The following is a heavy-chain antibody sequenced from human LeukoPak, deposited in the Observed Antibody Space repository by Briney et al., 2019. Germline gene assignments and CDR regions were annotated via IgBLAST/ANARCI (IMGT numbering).Heavy chain of an antibody. J-gene: IGHJ4*02. Sequence: GGSLRLSCAASAFTVSSNYMSWVRQAPGKGLEWVSVVYPGGSTYYADSVKGRFTISRDNSKNTLHLQMNSLRAEDTAVYYCATCSSGFSHCYWGQGTLVTVSS. CDR1: AFTVSSNY. CDR2: VYPGGST. D-gene: IGHD3-22*01. CDR3: ATCSSGFSHCY. V-gene: IGHV3-66*01.